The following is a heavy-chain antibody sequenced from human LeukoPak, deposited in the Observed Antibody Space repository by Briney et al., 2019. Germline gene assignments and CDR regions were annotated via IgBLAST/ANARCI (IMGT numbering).Heavy chain of an antibody. Sequence: GESLKISCKGSGYNFTSYWIGWVRQMPGKGLEWMGIIYPGDFDTRYSPSFQGQVSISADKSISTAYLQWSSLKASDTAIYYCARGDTAMALYFDDWGQGTLVTVSS. CDR1: GYNFTSYW. V-gene: IGHV5-51*01. D-gene: IGHD5-18*01. CDR2: IYPGDFDT. J-gene: IGHJ4*02. CDR3: ARGDTAMALYFDD.